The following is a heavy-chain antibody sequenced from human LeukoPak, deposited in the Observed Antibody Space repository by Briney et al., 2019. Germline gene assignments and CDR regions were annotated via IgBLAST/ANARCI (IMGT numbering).Heavy chain of an antibody. CDR3: VQTTGWPCFDY. CDR1: GAPISRFY. D-gene: IGHD6-19*01. V-gene: IGHV4-4*09. Sequence: SATLSLTCTASGAPISRFYWNWVRQPPGKGLEWIGNIYNGVSTFFNPSLKSRVTLSVDTSKTQFSLQLASVTAADTAVYYCVQTTGWPCFDYWGQGILVTVSS. J-gene: IGHJ4*02. CDR2: IYNGVST.